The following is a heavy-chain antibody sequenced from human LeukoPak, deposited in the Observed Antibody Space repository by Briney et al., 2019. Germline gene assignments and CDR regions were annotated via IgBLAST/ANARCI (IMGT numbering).Heavy chain of an antibody. Sequence: SETLSLTCTVSGGSISSGSYYWSWIRQPAGKGLEWIERIYTSGSTNYNPSLKSRVTISVDTSKNQFSLKLSSVTAADTAVYYCARVKSPSYYDILTGMGGAFDIWGQGTMVTVSS. J-gene: IGHJ3*02. V-gene: IGHV4-61*02. D-gene: IGHD3-9*01. CDR1: GGSISSGSYY. CDR3: ARVKSPSYYDILTGMGGAFDI. CDR2: IYTSGST.